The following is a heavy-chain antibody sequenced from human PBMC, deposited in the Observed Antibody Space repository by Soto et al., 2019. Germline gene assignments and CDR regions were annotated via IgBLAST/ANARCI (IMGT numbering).Heavy chain of an antibody. Sequence: SVKVSCKASGGTFSSYAISWVRQAPGQGLEWMGGIIPIFGTANYAQKFQGRVTITADESTSTAYMELSSLRSEDTAVYYCAREAQYYDILTGYYNPPPYFDYWGQGTLVTVSS. CDR3: AREAQYYDILTGYYNPPPYFDY. D-gene: IGHD3-9*01. CDR1: GGTFSSYA. J-gene: IGHJ4*02. V-gene: IGHV1-69*13. CDR2: IIPIFGTA.